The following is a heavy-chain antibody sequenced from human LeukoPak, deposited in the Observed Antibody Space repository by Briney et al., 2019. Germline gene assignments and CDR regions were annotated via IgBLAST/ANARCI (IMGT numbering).Heavy chain of an antibody. CDR3: ARDQRFNYYGSGSPPFDP. J-gene: IGHJ5*02. V-gene: IGHV3-7*01. D-gene: IGHD3-10*01. CDR2: IKQDGSEK. Sequence: GGSLRLSCAASGFTFSSYWMSWVRQAPGKGLEWVANIKQDGSEKYYVDSVKGRFTISRDNAKNSLYLQMNSLRAEDTAVYYCARDQRFNYYGSGSPPFDPWGQGTLVTVSS. CDR1: GFTFSSYW.